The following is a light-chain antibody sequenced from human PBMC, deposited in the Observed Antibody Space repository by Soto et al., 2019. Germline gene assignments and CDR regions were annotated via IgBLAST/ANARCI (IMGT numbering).Light chain of an antibody. V-gene: IGKV3-20*01. CDR2: GAS. CDR3: QQYGSSLLT. J-gene: IGKJ3*01. CDR1: QSVGNSY. Sequence: EIVLTQSPGTLSLSPGERATLSCRASQSVGNSYLAWYQQKPGQAPRLLIYGASSRATGIPDRFSGSGSGTDFTLTVSRLEPEDFAVYYCQQYGSSLLTFGPGTKVEIK.